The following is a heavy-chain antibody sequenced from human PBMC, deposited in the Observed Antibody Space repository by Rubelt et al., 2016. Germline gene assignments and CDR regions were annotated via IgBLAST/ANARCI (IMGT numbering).Heavy chain of an antibody. CDR1: GGSISSYY. V-gene: IGHV4-59*08. D-gene: IGHD5-18*01. J-gene: IGHJ4*02. Sequence: QVQLQESGPGLVKPSETLSLTCTVSGGSISSYYWSWIRQPPGKGLEWIGYIYYSGSTNYNPSLKGRVTIPVDTSKNQFSWKLSSVTAADTAVYYCARRVGSYGYLYLDYWGQGTLVTVSS. CDR3: ARRVGSYGYLYLDY. CDR2: IYYSGST.